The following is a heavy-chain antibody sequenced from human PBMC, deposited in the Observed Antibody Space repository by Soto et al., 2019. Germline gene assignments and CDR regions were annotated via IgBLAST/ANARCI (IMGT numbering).Heavy chain of an antibody. CDR2: ISNTGSA. V-gene: IGHV4-31*03. CDR3: ATSYYDILTGLIRWFDP. D-gene: IGHD3-9*01. J-gene: IGHJ5*02. CDR1: GGSISSDYHY. Sequence: QVQLRESGPGLVKPSQTLSLTCTVSGGSISSDYHYWSWIRQHPVKGLEWIAYISNTGSAHYNPSLTSRVSISVDKSKNQFYLKLSSVTAADTAVYYCATSYYDILTGLIRWFDPWGQGTQVAVSS.